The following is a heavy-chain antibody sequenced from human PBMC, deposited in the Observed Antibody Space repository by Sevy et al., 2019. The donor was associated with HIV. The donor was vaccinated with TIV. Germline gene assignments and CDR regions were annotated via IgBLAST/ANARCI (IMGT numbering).Heavy chain of an antibody. CDR3: ARMVSGGLRWELIKENAFDI. Sequence: GGSLRLSCEASGFAFRDSAIHWVRQSPGKGLEWVALISHGGSYEYYVDSVKGRFTVSSDRSKNILYLKMDSLRAEDTAVYYCARMVSGGLRWELIKENAFDIWGQRTAVTVSS. CDR1: GFAFRDSA. CDR2: ISHGGSYE. V-gene: IGHV3-30-3*01. D-gene: IGHD4-17*01. J-gene: IGHJ3*02.